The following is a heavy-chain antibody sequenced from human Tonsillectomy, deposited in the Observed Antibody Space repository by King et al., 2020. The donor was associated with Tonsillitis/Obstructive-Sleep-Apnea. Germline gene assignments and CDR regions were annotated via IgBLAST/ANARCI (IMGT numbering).Heavy chain of an antibody. D-gene: IGHD6-13*01. J-gene: IGHJ5*02. Sequence: QLVQSGGGLVQPGGSLRLSCAASGFTFSSYEMNWVRQAPGKGLEWVSYISSSGSTIYYADSVKGRFTISRDNAKNSLYLQMNSLRAEDTAVYYCARVEGDLAAAGTGWFDPRGQGTLVTVSS. CDR2: ISSSGSTI. V-gene: IGHV3-48*03. CDR3: ARVEGDLAAAGTGWFDP. CDR1: GFTFSSYE.